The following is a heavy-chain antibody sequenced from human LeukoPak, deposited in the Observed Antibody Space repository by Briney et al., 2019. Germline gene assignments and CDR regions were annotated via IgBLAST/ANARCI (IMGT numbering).Heavy chain of an antibody. V-gene: IGHV4-61*02. CDR2: IYTSGST. Sequence: KTSETLSLTCTVSGGSISSGSYYWSWIRQPAGKGLEWIGRIYTSGSTNYNPSLKSRVTISVDTSKNQFSLKLSSVTAADTAVYYCARGSMAAAGTPIDFDYWGQGTLVTVSS. J-gene: IGHJ4*02. CDR1: GGSISSGSYY. D-gene: IGHD6-13*01. CDR3: ARGSMAAAGTPIDFDY.